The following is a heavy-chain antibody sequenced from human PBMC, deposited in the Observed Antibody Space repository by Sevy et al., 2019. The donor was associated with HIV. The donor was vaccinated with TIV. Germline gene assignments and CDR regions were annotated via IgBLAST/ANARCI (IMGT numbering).Heavy chain of an antibody. CDR2: IRDSGHIK. Sequence: GGSLRLSCAASGFTFSDFYMSWIRQAPGKGLEWVSYIRDSGHIKHYEDSVKGRFLISRDNAHNTVQLQMNSLTAEDTADYYCVRGGGRIHDFDDWGRGTLVTVSS. D-gene: IGHD3-16*01. V-gene: IGHV3-11*01. J-gene: IGHJ4*02. CDR1: GFTFSDFY. CDR3: VRGGGRIHDFDD.